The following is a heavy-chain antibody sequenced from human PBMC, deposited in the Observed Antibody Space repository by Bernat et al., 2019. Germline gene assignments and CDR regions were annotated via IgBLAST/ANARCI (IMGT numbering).Heavy chain of an antibody. J-gene: IGHJ3*02. CDR2: INSDGSST. CDR1: GFTFSSYW. D-gene: IGHD4-17*01. CDR3: ARDGPSTYGDDAFDI. V-gene: IGHV3-74*01. Sequence: EVQLVESGGGLVQPGGSLRLSCAASGFTFSSYWMHWVRQAPGKGLVWVSRINSDGSSTSYADSVKGRFTISRANAKNTLYLQMNSLRAEDTAVYYCARDGPSTYGDDAFDIWGQGTMVTVSS.